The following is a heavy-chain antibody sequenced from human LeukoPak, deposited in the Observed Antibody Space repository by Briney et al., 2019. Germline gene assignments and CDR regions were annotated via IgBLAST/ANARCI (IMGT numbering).Heavy chain of an antibody. J-gene: IGHJ4*02. CDR2: IIPIFGTT. CDR3: ARGGEANYYDTSGYYLNYY. V-gene: IGHV1-69*05. CDR1: GGTFSNYA. Sequence: GASVKVSCKASGGTFSNYAISWVRQAPGQGLEWMGRIIPIFGTTNYAQKFQGRVTITTDGSTSTAYMELSSLRSEDTAVYYCARGGEANYYDTSGYYLNYYWGQGTLVTVSS. D-gene: IGHD3-22*01.